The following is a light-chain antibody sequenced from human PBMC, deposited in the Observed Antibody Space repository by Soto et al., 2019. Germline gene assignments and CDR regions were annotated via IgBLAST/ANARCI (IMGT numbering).Light chain of an antibody. J-gene: IGKJ1*01. CDR1: LSLSSY. CDR2: DVS. V-gene: IGKV3-11*01. CDR3: QQRGDWPA. Sequence: EVVLTQFKGSLYLSPGARATLPCRASLSLSSYLTWYQHKPGQAPRLLFYDVSNRATGIPDRFSSSASGTNFTLTISSLEPEDFAIYYCQQRGDWPAFGQGTKVDI.